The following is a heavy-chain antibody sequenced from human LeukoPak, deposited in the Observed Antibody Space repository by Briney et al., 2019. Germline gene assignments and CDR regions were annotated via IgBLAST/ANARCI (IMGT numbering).Heavy chain of an antibody. CDR3: ARYTGGDSSGWYYFDY. D-gene: IGHD6-19*01. V-gene: IGHV4-34*01. CDR2: INHSGST. CDR1: GGSFSGYY. J-gene: IGHJ4*02. Sequence: SETLSLTCAVYGGSFSGYYWSWIRQPPGKGLEWIGEINHSGSTNYNPSLKSRVTISVDTSKNQFSLKLSSVTAADTAVYYCARYTGGDSSGWYYFDYWGQGTLVTVSS.